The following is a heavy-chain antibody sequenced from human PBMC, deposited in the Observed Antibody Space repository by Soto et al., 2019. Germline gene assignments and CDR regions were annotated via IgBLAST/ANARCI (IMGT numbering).Heavy chain of an antibody. Sequence: PGESLKISCKGSGYSFTSYYIGWVRQMPGKGLEWMGIIYPDDSRTRYSPSFEDQVTISADQSINTAYLQWSSLKASDTAIYYCATIFHSPRGHHYYYGVDVWGQGTAVTVSS. CDR1: GYSFTSYY. CDR3: ATIFHSPRGHHYYYGVDV. CDR2: IYPDDSRT. V-gene: IGHV5-51*01. D-gene: IGHD2-21*01. J-gene: IGHJ6*02.